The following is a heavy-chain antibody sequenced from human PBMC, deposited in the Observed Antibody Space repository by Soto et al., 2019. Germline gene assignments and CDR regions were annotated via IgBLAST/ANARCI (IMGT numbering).Heavy chain of an antibody. CDR2: ISASGTIT. J-gene: IGHJ4*02. D-gene: IGHD3-10*01. CDR3: AKLPWLGDLADTEY. Sequence: EVQLLESGGGLVQPGGSLRLSCVASGFTFSDYVMTWVRQAPGKGPEWVSTISASGTITHYADSVKGRFTISRDNSKNTMFLRLSSLRVEDTALYYCAKLPWLGDLADTEYWCQGALVTVSP. CDR1: GFTFSDYV. V-gene: IGHV3-23*01.